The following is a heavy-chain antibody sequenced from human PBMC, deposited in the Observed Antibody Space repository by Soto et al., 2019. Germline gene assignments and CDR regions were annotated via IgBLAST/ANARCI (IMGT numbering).Heavy chain of an antibody. CDR2: INYSGIT. J-gene: IGHJ4*02. CDR3: ARRGGDYLGVGYFDF. Sequence: SETLSLTCAVYGGSFSPYYWSWIRQTPGKGLELIAEINYSGITNFNPSLKSRVTMSVDTSKSQISMKLSSMTAADTAMYYCARRGGDYLGVGYFDFWGQGSMVTVSS. CDR1: GGSFSPYY. V-gene: IGHV4-34*01. D-gene: IGHD4-17*01.